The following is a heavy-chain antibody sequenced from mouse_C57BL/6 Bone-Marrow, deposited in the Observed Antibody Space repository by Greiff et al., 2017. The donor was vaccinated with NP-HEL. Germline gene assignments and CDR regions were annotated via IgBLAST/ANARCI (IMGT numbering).Heavy chain of an antibody. J-gene: IGHJ2*01. CDR3: TSRRYGSSFDY. CDR1: GFTFSSYA. V-gene: IGHV5-9-1*02. Sequence: EVQRVESGEGLVKPGGSLKLSCAASGFTFSSYAMSWVRQTPEKRLEWVAYISSGGDYIYYADTVKGRFTISRDNARNTLYLQMSSLKSEDTAMYYCTSRRYGSSFDYWGQGTTLTVSS. CDR2: ISSGGDYI. D-gene: IGHD1-1*01.